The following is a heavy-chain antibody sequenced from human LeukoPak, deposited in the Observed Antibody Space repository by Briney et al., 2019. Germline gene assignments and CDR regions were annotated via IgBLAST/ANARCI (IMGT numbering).Heavy chain of an antibody. D-gene: IGHD5-18*01. CDR2: ISHTGDS. J-gene: IGHJ4*02. CDR3: ARTARIFDS. CDR1: GGSISSHY. Sequence: PSETLSLTCSVSGGSISSHYWSWIRRPPGKGLECIAYISHTGDSNYNPSLKNRATISMDMSKNQFSLRLNSVTAADTAIYYCARTARIFDSWGQGIQVTVSS. V-gene: IGHV4-4*09.